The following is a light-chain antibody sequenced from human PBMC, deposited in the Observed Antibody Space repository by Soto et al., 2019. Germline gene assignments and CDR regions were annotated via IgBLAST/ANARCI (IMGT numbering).Light chain of an antibody. CDR1: QSVLYSSNNKNY. V-gene: IGKV4-1*01. CDR3: QQYYTTPPT. J-gene: IGKJ3*01. Sequence: DIVMTQSPDSLAMSLGERATINCKSSQSVLYSSNNKNYLAWYQQKPGQPSQLLIYWASTRESGVPDRFSGSGSGTDFTLTISSLQAEDVAVYYCQQYYTTPPTFGPGTKVDIK. CDR2: WAS.